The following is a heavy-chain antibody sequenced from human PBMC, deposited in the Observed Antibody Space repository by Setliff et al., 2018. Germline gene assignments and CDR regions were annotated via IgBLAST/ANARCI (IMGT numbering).Heavy chain of an antibody. V-gene: IGHV4-61*02. Sequence: SDTLSLTCTVSGGSISSGSYYWSWIRQPAGKGLEWIGRIHASGSTNYNPSLKSRVTISVDTSKNQFSLRLSSVTAADAAAYYCARLGGSSGSGGFYYYYYYMDVWGKGTTATAP. J-gene: IGHJ6*03. CDR2: IHASGST. CDR3: ARLGGSSGSGGFYYYYYYMDV. D-gene: IGHD3-22*01. CDR1: GGSISSGSYY.